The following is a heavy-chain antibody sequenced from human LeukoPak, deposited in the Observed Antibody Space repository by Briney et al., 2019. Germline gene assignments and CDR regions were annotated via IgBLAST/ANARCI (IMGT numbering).Heavy chain of an antibody. CDR1: GGSFSGYY. CDR2: INHSGST. Sequence: PSETLSLTCAVYGGSFSGYYWGWIRQPPGKGLEWIGEINHSGSTNYNPSLKSRVTISVDTSKNQFSLKLSSVTAADTAVYYCARVGGWRPDYWGQGTLVTVSS. V-gene: IGHV4-34*01. D-gene: IGHD6-19*01. J-gene: IGHJ4*02. CDR3: ARVGGWRPDY.